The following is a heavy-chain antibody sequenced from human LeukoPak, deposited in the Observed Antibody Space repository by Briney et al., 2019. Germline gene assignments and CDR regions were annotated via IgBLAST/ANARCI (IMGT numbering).Heavy chain of an antibody. V-gene: IGHV1-46*01. CDR2: IYPRDGST. CDR3: ASSATYYYDSSGYPRAHSLEYFQH. J-gene: IGHJ1*01. D-gene: IGHD3-22*01. Sequence: ASVKVSCKASGYSFTSNYIHWVRQAPGQGLEWMGMIYPRDGSTSYAQKFQGRVTITADESTSTAYMELSSLRSEDTAVYYCASSATYYYDSSGYPRAHSLEYFQHWGQGTLVTVSS. CDR1: GYSFTSNY.